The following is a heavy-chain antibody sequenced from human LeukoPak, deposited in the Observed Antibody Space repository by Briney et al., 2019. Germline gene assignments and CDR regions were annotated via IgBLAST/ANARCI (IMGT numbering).Heavy chain of an antibody. D-gene: IGHD1-26*01. CDR3: ARRSSGSPPYYFGY. CDR2: INSDGSST. Sequence: PGGSLRLSCAASGLTFSSYWMHWVRHAPGKGLVWVSRINSDGSSTSYADSVKGRFTISRDNAKNTLYLQMNSLRAEDTAVYYCARRSSGSPPYYFGYWGQGTLLTVSS. CDR1: GLTFSSYW. J-gene: IGHJ4*02. V-gene: IGHV3-74*01.